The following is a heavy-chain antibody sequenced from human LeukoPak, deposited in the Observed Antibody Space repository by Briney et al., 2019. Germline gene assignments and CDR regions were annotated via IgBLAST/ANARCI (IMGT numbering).Heavy chain of an antibody. CDR1: GFTSSSYW. CDR3: AGDTHSSSWYDH. D-gene: IGHD6-19*01. CDR2: INSDGSTI. V-gene: IGHV3-74*01. J-gene: IGHJ5*02. Sequence: GGSLRLSCAASGFTSSSYWMHWVRQVPGKGLVWVSRINSDGSTINYADSVKGRFTTSRDSAKNTLYLQMNSLGAEDTAVYYCAGDTHSSSWYDHWGQGTLVTVSS.